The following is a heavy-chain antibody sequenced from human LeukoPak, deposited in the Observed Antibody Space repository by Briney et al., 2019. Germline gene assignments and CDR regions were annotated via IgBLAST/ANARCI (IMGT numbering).Heavy chain of an antibody. CDR2: ISGSGGST. V-gene: IGHV3-23*01. J-gene: IGHJ4*02. Sequence: GGSLSLSCAAPGFTFSSYAMSWLRQAPRKGLEWVSSISGSGGSTNYADSVKGRFTISRDNSKNTLYLQVSRLRAEDTAVYYCAKGDSGSYQPFDYWGQGTLVTVSS. CDR3: AKGDSGSYQPFDY. CDR1: GFTFSSYA. D-gene: IGHD1-26*01.